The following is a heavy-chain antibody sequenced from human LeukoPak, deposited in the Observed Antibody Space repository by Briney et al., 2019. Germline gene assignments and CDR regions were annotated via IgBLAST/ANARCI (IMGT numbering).Heavy chain of an antibody. Sequence: GESLKISCKASGYSFTNYWIAWVRQMPGKGLEWMGIIYPSDSDIRYHPSFQGQVTISADKSISTAYLKWSSLKASDTAVYYCARVGTSNYRFFDSWGQGTLVTVSS. J-gene: IGHJ4*02. CDR3: ARVGTSNYRFFDS. V-gene: IGHV5-51*01. CDR1: GYSFTNYW. D-gene: IGHD4-4*01. CDR2: IYPSDSDI.